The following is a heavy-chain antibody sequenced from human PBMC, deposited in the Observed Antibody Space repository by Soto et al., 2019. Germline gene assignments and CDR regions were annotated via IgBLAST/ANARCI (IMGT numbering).Heavy chain of an antibody. D-gene: IGHD5-12*01. CDR1: GFTFNSYA. Sequence: QVQLVESGGGVVQPGRSLRLSCAVSGFTFNSYAMHWVRQAPGKGLEWVAVISYDGSKKYYADSVKGRFTISRDNSKNTLYLQMNSLRAEDTAVYFCARGGGYAPTDPWGQGTLVTVSS. J-gene: IGHJ5*02. CDR3: ARGGGYAPTDP. V-gene: IGHV3-30-3*01. CDR2: ISYDGSKK.